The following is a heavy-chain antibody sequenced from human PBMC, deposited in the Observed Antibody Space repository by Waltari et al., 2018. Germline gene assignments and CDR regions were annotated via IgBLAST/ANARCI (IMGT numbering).Heavy chain of an antibody. Sequence: QVQLQESGPGLVKPSETLSLTCTVSGGSISSHYWSWIRQPPGKGLEWIGYIYYSGSTNYHPSLKSRVTISVDTSKNQFSLKLSSVTAADTAVYYCARAPYSSSWTIDYWGQGTLVTVSS. CDR1: GGSISSHY. CDR3: ARAPYSSSWTIDY. CDR2: IYYSGST. J-gene: IGHJ4*02. D-gene: IGHD6-13*01. V-gene: IGHV4-59*11.